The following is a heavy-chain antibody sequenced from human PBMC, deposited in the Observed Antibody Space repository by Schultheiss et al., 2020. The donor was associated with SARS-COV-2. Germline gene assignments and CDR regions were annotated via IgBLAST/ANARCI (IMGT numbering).Heavy chain of an antibody. D-gene: IGHD1-26*01. Sequence: ASVKVSCKASGYTFTCYDINWVRQATGQGLEWMGWMNPNSGNTGYAQKFQGRVTMTRNTSISTAYMELSSLRSEDTAVYYCAREGLRVGATDYYYYGMDVWGQGTTVTVSS. CDR3: AREGLRVGATDYYYYGMDV. J-gene: IGHJ6*02. CDR1: GYTFTCYD. CDR2: MNPNSGNT. V-gene: IGHV1-8*01.